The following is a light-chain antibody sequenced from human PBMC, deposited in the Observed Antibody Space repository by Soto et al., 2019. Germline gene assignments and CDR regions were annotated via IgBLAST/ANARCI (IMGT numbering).Light chain of an antibody. J-gene: IGKJ1*01. CDR3: QQTDSTPQT. CDR2: AAS. Sequence: DIQMTQSPSSLSASVGDRVTIYCRASQSIRNYVSWYQQKPGTAPKLLIRAASTLQSGVPSRFSGSGSVTDLTLTISSLQIEDFATYFCQQTDSTPQTFGQGTNVEI. CDR1: QSIRNY. V-gene: IGKV1-39*01.